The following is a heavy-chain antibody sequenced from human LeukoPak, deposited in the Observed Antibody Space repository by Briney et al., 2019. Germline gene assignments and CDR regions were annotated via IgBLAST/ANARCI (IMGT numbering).Heavy chain of an antibody. D-gene: IGHD1-26*01. V-gene: IGHV3-74*01. J-gene: IGHJ4*02. CDR1: GFTFSSYW. Sequence: GGSLRLSCAASGFTFSSYWMHWVRQAPGKGLVWVSRISGDGSSTTYADSVKGRFTISRDNAKSTPYLQMNSLRAEDTAVYYCTRGYSGSYRIDYWGQGSLVTVSS. CDR3: TRGYSGSYRIDY. CDR2: ISGDGSST.